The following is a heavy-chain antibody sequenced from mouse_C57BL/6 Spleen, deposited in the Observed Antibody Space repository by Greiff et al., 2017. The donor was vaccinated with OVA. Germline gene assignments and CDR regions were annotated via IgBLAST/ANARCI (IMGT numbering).Heavy chain of an antibody. Sequence: EVKVEESGPGLVKPSQSLSLTCSVTGYSITSGYYWNWIRQFPGNKLEWMGYISYDGSNNYNPSFKNRISITRDTSKNQFFLKLNSVTTEDTATYYCARDDYDGYYYAMDYWGQGTSVTVAS. D-gene: IGHD2-4*01. J-gene: IGHJ4*01. CDR3: ARDDYDGYYYAMDY. V-gene: IGHV3-6*01. CDR1: GYSITSGYY. CDR2: ISYDGSN.